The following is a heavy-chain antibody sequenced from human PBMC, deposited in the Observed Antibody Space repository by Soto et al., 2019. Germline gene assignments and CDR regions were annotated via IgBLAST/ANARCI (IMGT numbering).Heavy chain of an antibody. CDR2: IYHSGNT. Sequence: SETLSLTCSVSGGSISSADHYWSWIRQPPGKGLAWMGYIYHSGNTDCNPSLKIRIXIXXXXAXXXLXXNLSSVTAADTAVYYCAREGVGFDSSGYPSRYFDYWGQGILVTVSS. V-gene: IGHV4-30-4*01. J-gene: IGHJ4*02. D-gene: IGHD3-22*01. CDR1: GGSISSADHY. CDR3: AREGVGFDSSGYPSRYFDY.